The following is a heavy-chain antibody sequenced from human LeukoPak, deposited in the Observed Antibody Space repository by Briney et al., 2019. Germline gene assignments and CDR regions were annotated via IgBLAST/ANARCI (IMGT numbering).Heavy chain of an antibody. CDR3: ARYYDSSGYWSTPHFDY. CDR1: GDSVSGISFY. J-gene: IGHJ4*02. D-gene: IGHD3-22*01. V-gene: IGHV4-61*01. CDR2: IQYSGST. Sequence: PSETLSLTCTVSGDSVSGISFYWSWIRQPPGKGLQYIGYIQYSGSTNYNPSLKSRVTISVDTSKNQFSLKLSSVAAADTDVYYCARYYDSSGYWSTPHFDYWGQGTLVTVSS.